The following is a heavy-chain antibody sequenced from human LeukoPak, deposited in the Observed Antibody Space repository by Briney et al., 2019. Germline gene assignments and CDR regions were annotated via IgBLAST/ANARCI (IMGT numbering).Heavy chain of an antibody. CDR1: GYTFTSYY. CDR2: INPSGGST. D-gene: IGHD3-22*01. V-gene: IGHV1-46*01. Sequence: AASVQVSCQASGYTFTSYYMHWVRQAPGQGLAWMGIINPSGGSTSYAQKFQGRVTMTRDTSTSTVYMELSSLRSEDTAVYYCARGLYDDSSGYRSVPIDYWGQGTLVTVSS. CDR3: ARGLYDDSSGYRSVPIDY. J-gene: IGHJ4*02.